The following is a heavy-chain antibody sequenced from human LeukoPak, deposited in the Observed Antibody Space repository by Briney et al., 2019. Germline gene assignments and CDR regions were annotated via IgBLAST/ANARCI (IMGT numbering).Heavy chain of an antibody. CDR1: GFTFSNYG. CDR3: AKEAGYSYGFDY. D-gene: IGHD5-18*01. Sequence: GGSLRLSCAASGFTFSNYGIHWVRQAPGKGLEWVAVISYDGSNKYYADSVEGRCTISRDNSKNTVYLQMNSLRAEDTAVYYCAKEAGYSYGFDYWGQGTLVTVSS. J-gene: IGHJ4*02. CDR2: ISYDGSNK. V-gene: IGHV3-30*18.